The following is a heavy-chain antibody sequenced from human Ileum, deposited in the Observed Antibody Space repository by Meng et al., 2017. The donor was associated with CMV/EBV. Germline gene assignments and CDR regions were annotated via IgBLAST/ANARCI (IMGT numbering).Heavy chain of an antibody. Sequence: SGYTFTSYDISWVRQATGQGLEWMGWMNPNSGNTGYAQKFQGRVTMTRNTSISTAYMELSSLRSEDTAVYYCARAPAYYYGSGSYYKDWGQGTLVTVSS. V-gene: IGHV1-8*01. CDR3: ARAPAYYYGSGSYYKD. D-gene: IGHD3-10*01. CDR2: MNPNSGNT. CDR1: GYTFTSYD. J-gene: IGHJ4*02.